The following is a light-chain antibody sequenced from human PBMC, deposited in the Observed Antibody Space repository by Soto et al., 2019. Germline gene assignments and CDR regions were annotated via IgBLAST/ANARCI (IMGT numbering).Light chain of an antibody. CDR3: SSYAGSKNV. CDR2: EVS. CDR1: SNDVGGYNY. J-gene: IGLJ1*01. V-gene: IGLV2-8*01. Sequence: QSALTQPPSASGSPGQSVTISCTGTSNDVGGYNYVSWYQPHPGKAPKLMIYEVSERPSGVPDRFSGSKSGNTASLTVSGLQAEDEADYYCSSYAGSKNVFGTGTKLTVL.